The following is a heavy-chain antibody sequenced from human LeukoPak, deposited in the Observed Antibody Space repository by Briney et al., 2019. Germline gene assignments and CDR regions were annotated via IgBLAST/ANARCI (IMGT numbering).Heavy chain of an antibody. J-gene: IGHJ3*02. Sequence: GGSLRLSCAASGCTVHSNYMRWVRQAPGKGLEWVSVIYSGGSTYYADSVKGRFTISRDNSKNTLYLQMNSLRAEDTAVYYCSRARKVGATRDFDIWGQGTMVTVSS. V-gene: IGHV3-53*01. CDR1: GCTVHSNY. CDR3: SRARKVGATRDFDI. CDR2: IYSGGST. D-gene: IGHD1-26*01.